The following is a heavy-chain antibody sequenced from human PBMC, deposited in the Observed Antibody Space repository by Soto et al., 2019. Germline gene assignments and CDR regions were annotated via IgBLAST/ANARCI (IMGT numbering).Heavy chain of an antibody. D-gene: IGHD2-2*01. J-gene: IGHJ3*02. CDR2: IYSGGST. V-gene: IGHV3-66*01. CDR1: GFTVSSNY. CDR3: ARDHCSSSSCPWGAFDI. Sequence: EVQLVESGGGLVQPGGSLRLSCAASGFTVSSNYMSWVRQAPGKGLEWVSVIYSGGSTYYADSVKGRFTISRDKSKNTLYLKMNSLRAEDTAVYYYARDHCSSSSCPWGAFDIWGRGTMVTVSS.